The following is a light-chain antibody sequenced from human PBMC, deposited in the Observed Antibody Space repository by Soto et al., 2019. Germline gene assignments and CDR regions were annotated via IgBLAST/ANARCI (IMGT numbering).Light chain of an antibody. V-gene: IGKV1-5*03. CDR2: KAS. Sequence: DIQMTQSPSTLSSSVGDRATITCRASQSISSWLAWHQQKPGKAPRLLIYKASNLESGVASRFSGSGSGTEFTLTITSLQPDASAIYYWQQYNDTWTFGQGTKVEIK. CDR3: QQYNDTWT. CDR1: QSISSW. J-gene: IGKJ1*01.